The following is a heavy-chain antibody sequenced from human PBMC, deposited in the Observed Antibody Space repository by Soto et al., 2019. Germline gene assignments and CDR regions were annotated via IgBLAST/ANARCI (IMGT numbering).Heavy chain of an antibody. CDR3: ARERRSMVRGVIISYYYYMDV. V-gene: IGHV4-34*01. J-gene: IGHJ6*03. CDR2: INHSGST. D-gene: IGHD3-10*01. Sequence: PSETLSLTCAVYGGSFSGYYWSWIRQPPGKGLEWIGEINHSGSTYYNPSLKSRVTISVDTSKNQFSLKLSSVTAADTAVYYCARERRSMVRGVIISYYYYMDVWGKGTTVTVSS. CDR1: GGSFSGYY.